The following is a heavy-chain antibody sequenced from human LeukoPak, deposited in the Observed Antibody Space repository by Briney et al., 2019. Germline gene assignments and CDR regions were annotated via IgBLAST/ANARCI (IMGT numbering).Heavy chain of an antibody. CDR1: GGSISNYY. V-gene: IGHV4-59*01. CDR2: IYYSGST. J-gene: IGHJ4*02. D-gene: IGHD4-17*01. CDR3: AGAPNYGDPIDY. Sequence: PSETLSLTCTVSGGSISNYYWSWIRQPPGKGLEWIGYIYYSGSTNYNPSLKSRVTISVDTSKNQFSLKLNSVTAADTAVYYCAGAPNYGDPIDYWGQGTLVTVSS.